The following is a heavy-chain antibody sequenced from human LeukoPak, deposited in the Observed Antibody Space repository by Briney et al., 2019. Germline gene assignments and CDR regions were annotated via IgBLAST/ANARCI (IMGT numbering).Heavy chain of an antibody. CDR3: ARGRDNWNYAGFDY. V-gene: IGHV3-23*01. CDR1: GFTLSNYA. D-gene: IGHD1-7*01. J-gene: IGHJ4*02. Sequence: GGTLRLSCAASGFTLSNYAMNWVRQAPGKGLEWVSSINGSGDKTYYADSVKGRFTISRDNSKNTLYLQMNSLRAEDTAVYYCARGRDNWNYAGFDYWGQGTLVTVSS. CDR2: INGSGDKT.